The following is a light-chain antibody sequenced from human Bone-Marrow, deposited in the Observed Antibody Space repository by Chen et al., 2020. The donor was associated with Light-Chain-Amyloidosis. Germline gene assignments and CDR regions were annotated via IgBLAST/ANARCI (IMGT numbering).Light chain of an antibody. Sequence: SYVLTQPSSVSVAPGQRATIACGGNNIGSTGVHWYQQTPGQAPLLAVYDDIDRPSGIPARLSGSNSGNTATLTISRVEAGDEADYYCQVWDRSSDRPVFGGGTKLTVL. CDR1: NIGSTG. V-gene: IGLV3-21*02. CDR3: QVWDRSSDRPV. J-gene: IGLJ3*02. CDR2: DDI.